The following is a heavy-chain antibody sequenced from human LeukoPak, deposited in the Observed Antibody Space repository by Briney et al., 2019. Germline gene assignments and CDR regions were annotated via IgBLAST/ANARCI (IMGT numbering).Heavy chain of an antibody. CDR1: GGTFSSHS. CDR3: ARPRTYYDSWSGYPPFDY. D-gene: IGHD3-3*01. Sequence: ASVKVSCKASGGTFSSHSFNWVRQAPGQGLEWLGGIIPMSSTTKYAQNFQGRVTITADESTSTAFMELSSLRPEDTALYYCARPRTYYDSWSGYPPFDYWGQGTLVTVSS. CDR2: IIPMSSTT. V-gene: IGHV1-69*13. J-gene: IGHJ4*02.